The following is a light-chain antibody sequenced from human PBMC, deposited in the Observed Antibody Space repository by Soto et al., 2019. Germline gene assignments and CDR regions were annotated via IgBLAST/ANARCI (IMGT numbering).Light chain of an antibody. Sequence: DIQMPQSPSSLSASVGDRATITCRASQSISSYLNWYQQKPGKAPKLLIYAASSLQSGVPSRFSGSGSGTDFTLTISSLQPEDFATYYCQSYNTARPTFGQGKRLEIK. CDR2: AAS. CDR3: QSYNTARPT. J-gene: IGKJ5*01. CDR1: QSISSY. V-gene: IGKV1-39*01.